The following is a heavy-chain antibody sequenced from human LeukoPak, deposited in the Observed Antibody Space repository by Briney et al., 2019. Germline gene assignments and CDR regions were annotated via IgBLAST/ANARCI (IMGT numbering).Heavy chain of an antibody. CDR1: GFTFSSYA. Sequence: PGGSLRLSCAASGFTFSSYAMTWVRQAPGKGLQWVSGISGSGDNTYYADSVKGRFTISRDSSRNTLFLQMNSLRAEESAVYYCARVRASYWDPFDFWGQGTLVTVSS. CDR3: ARVRASYWDPFDF. D-gene: IGHD1-26*01. CDR2: ISGSGDNT. V-gene: IGHV3-23*01. J-gene: IGHJ4*02.